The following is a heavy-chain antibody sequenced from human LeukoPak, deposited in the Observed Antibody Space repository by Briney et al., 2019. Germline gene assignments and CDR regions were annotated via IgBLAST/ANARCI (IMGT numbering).Heavy chain of an antibody. Sequence: ASVTVAFKASGYTFRSYGISWVRQAPGQGLEWLGWISTNNGNRHYAQKIQGRVTMTTDTSTTTAYMELRSLTSDDTAVYFCAREFYYDYWTGYRGMDWNYGMDVWGQGTTVVVSS. CDR1: GYTFRSYG. V-gene: IGHV1-18*01. CDR3: AREFYYDYWTGYRGMDWNYGMDV. D-gene: IGHD3-3*01. CDR2: ISTNNGNR. J-gene: IGHJ6*02.